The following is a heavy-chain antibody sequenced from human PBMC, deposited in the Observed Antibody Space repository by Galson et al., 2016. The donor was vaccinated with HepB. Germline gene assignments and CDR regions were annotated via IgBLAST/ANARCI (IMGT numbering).Heavy chain of an antibody. J-gene: IGHJ4*02. V-gene: IGHV3-23*01. CDR1: GFTFNSFA. Sequence: SLRLSCAASGFTFNSFAMTWVRQAPGKGLEWVSVVSATGGNTYYTDSVKGRFTISRDDSKNTLHLQMNSLRAEDTAIYYCARAWVIVGTIDHWGQGTLVTVSS. CDR2: VSATGGNT. D-gene: IGHD2/OR15-2a*01. CDR3: ARAWVIVGTIDH.